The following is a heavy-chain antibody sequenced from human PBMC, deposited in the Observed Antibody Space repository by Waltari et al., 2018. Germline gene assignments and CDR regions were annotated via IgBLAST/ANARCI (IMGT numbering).Heavy chain of an antibody. CDR3: ATEPAPGAGINY. J-gene: IGHJ4*02. CDR2: ISASSAAI. CDR1: GFNFGVHS. D-gene: IGHD6-19*01. V-gene: IGHV3-48*01. Sequence: EVQLVESGGGLVQPGGSLRLSCAGSGFNFGVHSMHWFRQAPGKGLEWVSYISASSAAIYYADSVKGRFTISRDNAKNLLFLQMSNLGAEDMAVYYCATEPAPGAGINYWGQGILVTVSS.